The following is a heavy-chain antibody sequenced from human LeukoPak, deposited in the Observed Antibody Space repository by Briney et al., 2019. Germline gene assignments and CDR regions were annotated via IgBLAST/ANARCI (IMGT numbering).Heavy chain of an antibody. CDR2: ITTSSTYI. V-gene: IGHV3-21*01. D-gene: IGHD6-19*01. J-gene: IGHJ4*02. CDR1: GFTFSSYS. Sequence: PGGSLRLSCAASGFTFSSYSMSWVRQAPGKGLEWVSSITTSSTYISYADSVKGRFTISKDNAKNSLYLQMNSLRAEDTAVYYCARGKYSSGWFDYWGQGTLVTVSS. CDR3: ARGKYSSGWFDY.